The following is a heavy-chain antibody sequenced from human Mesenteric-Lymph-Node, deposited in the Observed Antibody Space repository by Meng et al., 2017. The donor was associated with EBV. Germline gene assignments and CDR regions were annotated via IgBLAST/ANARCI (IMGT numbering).Heavy chain of an antibody. Sequence: QVALVHTGSELKKPGASVKVSCKASGYTFSRYAMNWVRQAPGQGLEWMGWINTNTGKPTYAQGLTGRFVFSLDTSVSTAYLQISSLKADDTAVYYCARASSSGPFDYWGQGTLVTVSS. V-gene: IGHV7-4-1*02. D-gene: IGHD3-10*01. CDR2: INTNTGKP. CDR1: GYTFSRYA. CDR3: ARASSSGPFDY. J-gene: IGHJ4*02.